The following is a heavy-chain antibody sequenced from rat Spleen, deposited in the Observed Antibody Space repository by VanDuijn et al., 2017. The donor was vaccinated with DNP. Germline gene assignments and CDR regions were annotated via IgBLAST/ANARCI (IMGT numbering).Heavy chain of an antibody. Sequence: EVLLVESDGGLVQPGRSLKLSCAVSGFTFSDYYMAWVRQAPAKGLEWVATISYNGGTPYYRDSVKGRFTISRDNAQSTLYLQMDSLRSEDKATYYCARHRTIMPYYYVMDAWGQGASVTVSS. V-gene: IGHV5-7*01. CDR3: ARHRTIMPYYYVMDA. J-gene: IGHJ4*01. CDR1: GFTFSDYY. CDR2: ISYNGGTP. D-gene: IGHD1-12*01.